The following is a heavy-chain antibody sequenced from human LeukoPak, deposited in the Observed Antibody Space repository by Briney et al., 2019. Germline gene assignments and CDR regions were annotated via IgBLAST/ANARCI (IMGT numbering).Heavy chain of an antibody. D-gene: IGHD3-16*01. J-gene: IGHJ6*03. CDR3: ARGGRPTYYYYYYYMDV. V-gene: IGHV4-39*07. CDR2: IYYSGST. Sequence: SETLSLTCTVSGGSISSSSYYWGWIRQPPGKGLEWIGSIYYSGSTYYNPSLKSRVTISVDTSKNQFSLKLSSVTAADTAVYYCARGGRPTYYYYYYYMDVWGKGTTVTVSS. CDR1: GGSISSSSYY.